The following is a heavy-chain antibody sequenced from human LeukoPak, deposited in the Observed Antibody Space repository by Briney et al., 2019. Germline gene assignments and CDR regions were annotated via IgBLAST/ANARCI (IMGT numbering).Heavy chain of an antibody. J-gene: IGHJ4*02. CDR3: ARDLYRIVVVPHYFDY. V-gene: IGHV3-7*01. CDR1: GFTLSTYW. Sequence: GGSLRLSCAASGFTLSTYWMSWVRQAPGKGLEWVANIKEDGSEKYYVDSVKGRFTISRDNAKNSLYLQMNSLRAEDTAVYYCARDLYRIVVVPHYFDYWGRGTLVTVSS. CDR2: IKEDGSEK. D-gene: IGHD3-22*01.